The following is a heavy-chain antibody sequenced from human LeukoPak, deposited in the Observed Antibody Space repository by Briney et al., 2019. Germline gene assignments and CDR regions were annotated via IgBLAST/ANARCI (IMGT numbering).Heavy chain of an antibody. V-gene: IGHV3-64*01. CDR2: ISGNGDST. CDR1: GFTFSSYA. CDR3: ARGAGRYGDYRDY. J-gene: IGHJ4*02. D-gene: IGHD4-17*01. Sequence: GGSLRLSCAASGFTFSSYAMHWVRQAPGKGLQYVSAISGNGDSTFYANSVKGRFTISRDDAKNSLYMQMNSLTAEDTAVYYCARGAGRYGDYRDYWGQGTLVTVSS.